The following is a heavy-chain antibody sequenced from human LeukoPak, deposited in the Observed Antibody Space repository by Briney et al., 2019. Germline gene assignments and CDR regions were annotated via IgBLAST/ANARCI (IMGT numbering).Heavy chain of an antibody. CDR1: GGSFSGYY. J-gene: IGHJ6*03. CDR2: INHSGST. D-gene: IGHD6-6*01. V-gene: IGHV4-34*01. CDR3: AREMVQYSSPLGYYYYYMDV. Sequence: PSETLSLTCAVYGGSFSGYYWSWIRQPPGKGLEWIGEINHSGSTNYNPFLKSRVTISVDTSKNQFSLKLSSVTAADTAVYYCAREMVQYSSPLGYYYYYMDVWGKGTTVTVSS.